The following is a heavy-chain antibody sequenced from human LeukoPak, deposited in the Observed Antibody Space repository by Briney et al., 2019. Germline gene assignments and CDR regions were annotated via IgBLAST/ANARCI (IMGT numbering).Heavy chain of an antibody. CDR1: GGSISSYY. V-gene: IGHV4-4*07. J-gene: IGHJ4*02. D-gene: IGHD6-13*01. Sequence: SETLSLTCTVSGGSISSYYWSWIRQPAGKGLEWIGRIYSSGSTNYNPSLRSRATMSVDTSKSQFSLKLTSVTAADTAVYYCAREAIAADGRAFDYWGQGTLVTVSS. CDR3: AREAIAADGRAFDY. CDR2: IYSSGST.